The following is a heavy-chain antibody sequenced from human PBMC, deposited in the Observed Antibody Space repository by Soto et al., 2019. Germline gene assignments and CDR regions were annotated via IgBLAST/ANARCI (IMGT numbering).Heavy chain of an antibody. V-gene: IGHV3-30*18. CDR2: ISYDGSDK. D-gene: IGHD5-12*01. CDR1: GFTFSSYG. CDR3: AKEARPYSGYDRFDY. J-gene: IGHJ4*02. Sequence: QVQLVESGGGVVQPGRSLRLSCAASGFTFSSYGMHWVRQAPGKGLEWVAIISYDGSDKYYADSVKGRFTISRDNSKNTLYLQMNSLRAEDTAVYYCAKEARPYSGYDRFDYWGQGALVTVSS.